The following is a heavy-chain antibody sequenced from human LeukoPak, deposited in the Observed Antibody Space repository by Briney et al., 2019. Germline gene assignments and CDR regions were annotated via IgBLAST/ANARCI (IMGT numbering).Heavy chain of an antibody. CDR1: GGTFSSYA. Sequence: SVKVSCKASGGTFSSYAISWVRQAPGQGLEWMGGIIPILGTANYAQKFQGRVTITADKSTSTAYMELSSLRSEDTAVYYCARDLAGTYDFWSGYYYYMDVWGKGTTVTVSS. J-gene: IGHJ6*03. CDR2: IIPILGTA. D-gene: IGHD3-3*01. V-gene: IGHV1-69*06. CDR3: ARDLAGTYDFWSGYYYYMDV.